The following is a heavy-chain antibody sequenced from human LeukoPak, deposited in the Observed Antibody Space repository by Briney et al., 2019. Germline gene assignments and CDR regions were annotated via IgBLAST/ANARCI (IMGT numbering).Heavy chain of an antibody. D-gene: IGHD1-1*01. CDR1: GFTFSSYT. CDR3: ARSGTTGEDY. Sequence: GSLRLSCAASGFTFSSYTLNWVRQAPGKGLEWVSSISSTNPYMYYGDSVKGRFTISRDNAKNSLYLHMNSLRAEDTAVYYCARSGTTGEDYWGQGTLVTVSS. V-gene: IGHV3-21*01. CDR2: ISSTNPYM. J-gene: IGHJ4*02.